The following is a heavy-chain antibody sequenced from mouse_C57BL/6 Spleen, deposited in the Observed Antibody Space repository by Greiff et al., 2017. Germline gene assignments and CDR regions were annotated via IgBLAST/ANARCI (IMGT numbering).Heavy chain of an antibody. J-gene: IGHJ2*01. Sequence: VQLQQSGPELVKPGASVKISCKASGYAFSSSWMHWVKQRPGKGLEWIGRIYPGGGDTNYNGKFKGKATLTADKSSSTAYMQLSSLTSEDSAVYFCARGEYLYWGQGTTLTVSS. CDR1: GYAFSSSW. V-gene: IGHV1-82*01. D-gene: IGHD5-1*01. CDR2: IYPGGGDT. CDR3: ARGEYLY.